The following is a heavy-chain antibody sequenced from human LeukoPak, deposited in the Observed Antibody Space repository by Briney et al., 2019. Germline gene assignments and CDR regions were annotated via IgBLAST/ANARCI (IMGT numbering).Heavy chain of an antibody. V-gene: IGHV4-34*01. CDR1: GGSFSGYY. D-gene: IGHD2-2*02. Sequence: PSETLSLTCAVYGGSFSGYYWSWLRQPPGKGLEWIGEINHSGSTNYNPSLKSRVTISVDTSKNQSSLKLSSVPAADTAVYYCARGSGEDIVVVPAAIFDYWGQGTLVTVSS. CDR3: ARGSGEDIVVVPAAIFDY. J-gene: IGHJ4*02. CDR2: INHSGST.